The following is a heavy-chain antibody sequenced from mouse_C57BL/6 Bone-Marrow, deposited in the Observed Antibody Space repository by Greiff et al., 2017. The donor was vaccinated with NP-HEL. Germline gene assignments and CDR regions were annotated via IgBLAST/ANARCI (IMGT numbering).Heavy chain of an antibody. CDR2: IDPNSGGT. CDR1: GYTFTSYW. V-gene: IGHV1-62-3*01. CDR3: TRRTTVVATDDY. J-gene: IGHJ2*01. D-gene: IGHD1-1*01. Sequence: VQLQQPGAELVKPGASVKLSCKASGYTFTSYWMHWVKQRPGRGLEWIGRIDPNSGGTKYNEKFKGKAILTADKSSSAAYMELRSLTSEDSAVYYCTRRTTVVATDDYWGQGTTLTVSS.